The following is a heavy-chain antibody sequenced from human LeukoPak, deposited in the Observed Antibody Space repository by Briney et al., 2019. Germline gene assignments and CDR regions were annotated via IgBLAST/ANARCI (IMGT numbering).Heavy chain of an antibody. Sequence: TGGSLRLSCAASGFPLSRSAMSWVRQAPGKGLEWVSNISGSGSDGSTYYADSVKGRFTISRDNSKNTLYLQMNSLRAEDTAVYYCAKAPIRTTVTTRYFDLWGRGTLVTVSS. CDR1: GFPLSRSA. CDR2: ISGSGSDGST. J-gene: IGHJ2*01. CDR3: AKAPIRTTVTTRYFDL. D-gene: IGHD4-17*01. V-gene: IGHV3-23*01.